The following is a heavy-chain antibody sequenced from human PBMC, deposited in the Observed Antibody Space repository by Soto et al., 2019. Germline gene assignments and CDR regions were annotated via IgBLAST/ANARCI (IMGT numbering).Heavy chain of an antibody. V-gene: IGHV4-34*01. Sequence: TLSLTCAVYGGSFSGYYWSWIRQPPGKGLEWIGEINHSGSTNYNPSLKSRVTISVDTSKNQFSLKLSSVTAADTAVYYCARGGLRYFDWYLSRPYFDYWGQGTLVTVSS. D-gene: IGHD3-9*01. CDR1: GGSFSGYY. CDR2: INHSGST. CDR3: ARGGLRYFDWYLSRPYFDY. J-gene: IGHJ4*02.